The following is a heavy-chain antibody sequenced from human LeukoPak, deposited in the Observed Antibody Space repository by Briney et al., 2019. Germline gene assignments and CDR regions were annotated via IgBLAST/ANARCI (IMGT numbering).Heavy chain of an antibody. J-gene: IGHJ4*02. V-gene: IGHV4-59*08. CDR3: AKYATSGWVIDN. D-gene: IGHD6-19*01. CDR1: GGSIGSNY. Sequence: KPSETLSLTCTVSGGSIGSNYWTWIRQPPGKGLEYIGYIYYTGGTNYNPSLKSRVTISVDTSKNQFSLKLSSVTAADTAVYFCAKYATSGWVIDNWGQGTLVTVSS. CDR2: IYYTGGT.